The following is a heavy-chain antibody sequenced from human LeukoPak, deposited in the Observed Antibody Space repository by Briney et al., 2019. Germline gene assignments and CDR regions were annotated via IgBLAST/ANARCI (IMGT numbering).Heavy chain of an antibody. J-gene: IGHJ3*02. V-gene: IGHV1-69*05. CDR3: ARDMWRVRGDAFDI. CDR1: GGTFSSYA. Sequence: SVKVPCKASGGTFSSYAISWVRQAPGQGLEWMGGIIPIFGTANYAQKFQGRVTITTDESTSTAYMELSSLRSEDTAVYYCARDMWRVRGDAFDIWGQGTMVTVSS. D-gene: IGHD6-19*01. CDR2: IIPIFGTA.